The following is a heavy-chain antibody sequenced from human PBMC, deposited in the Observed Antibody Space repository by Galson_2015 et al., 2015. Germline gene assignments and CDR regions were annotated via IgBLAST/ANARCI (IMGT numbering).Heavy chain of an antibody. CDR1: GYSFTSYW. Sequence: QSGAEVKKPGESLKISCKGSGYSFTSYWIGWVRQMPGKGLEWMGIIYPGDSDTRYSPSFQGQVTISADKSISTAYLQWSSLKASDTAMYYCASSSFVSHSSGWYFSAFDIWGQGTMVTVSS. V-gene: IGHV5-51*01. J-gene: IGHJ3*02. CDR2: IYPGDSDT. CDR3: ASSSFVSHSSGWYFSAFDI. D-gene: IGHD6-19*01.